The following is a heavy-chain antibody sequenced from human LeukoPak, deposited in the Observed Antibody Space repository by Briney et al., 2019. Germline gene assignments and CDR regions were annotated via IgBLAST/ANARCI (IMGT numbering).Heavy chain of an antibody. CDR3: ARDLSQHRYYDFWSGYYFHAFDI. J-gene: IGHJ3*02. D-gene: IGHD3-3*01. Sequence: PSGTLSLTCAVSGGSISSSNWWSWVRQPPGKGLEWIGEIYHSGSTNYNPSLKSRVTISVDKSKSQFSLKLSTVTAADTAVYYCARDLSQHRYYDFWSGYYFHAFDIWGQGTMVTVSS. CDR1: GGSISSSNW. V-gene: IGHV4-4*02. CDR2: IYHSGST.